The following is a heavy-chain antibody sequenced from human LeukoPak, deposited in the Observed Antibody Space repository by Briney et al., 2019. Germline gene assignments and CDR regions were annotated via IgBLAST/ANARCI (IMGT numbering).Heavy chain of an antibody. CDR1: GFTFSSYW. V-gene: IGHV3-7*01. CDR3: AIRNYYYGSGRSSPYNWFDP. CDR2: IKQDGSEK. Sequence: GGSLRLSCAASGFTFSSYWMSWVRQAPGKGLEWVANIKQDGSEKYYVDSVKGRFTISRDNAKNSLYLQMNSLRAEDTAVYYCAIRNYYYGSGRSSPYNWFDPWGQGTLVTVSS. D-gene: IGHD3-10*01. J-gene: IGHJ5*02.